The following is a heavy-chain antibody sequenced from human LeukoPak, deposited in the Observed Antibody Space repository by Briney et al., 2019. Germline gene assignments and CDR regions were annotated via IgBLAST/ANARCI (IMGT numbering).Heavy chain of an antibody. CDR2: INPDSGGT. CDR3: ANWAATIRNFNY. CDR1: GYTFTDYY. V-gene: IGHV1-2*02. Sequence: ASVKVSCKASGYTFTDYYIHWVRQAPGQGLEWMGWINPDSGGTNFAQKFQGRVTMTRDTSITTVYMELTRLRSDDTAVYYCANWAATIRNFNYWGQGTLVTVSS. J-gene: IGHJ4*02. D-gene: IGHD5-12*01.